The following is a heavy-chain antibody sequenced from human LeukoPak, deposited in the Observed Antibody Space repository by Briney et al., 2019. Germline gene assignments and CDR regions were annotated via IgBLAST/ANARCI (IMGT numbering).Heavy chain of an antibody. CDR2: IKQDGSEK. CDR3: ARGDSGSYPGQH. J-gene: IGHJ1*01. CDR1: GFTYSSYW. D-gene: IGHD1-26*01. V-gene: IGHV3-7*01. Sequence: PGGSLRLSCAASGFTYSSYWMSWVRQAPGKGLEWVANIKQDGSEKYYVDSVKGRFTISRDNAKNSLYLQTNSLRAEDTAVYYCARGDSGSYPGQHWGQGTLVTVSS.